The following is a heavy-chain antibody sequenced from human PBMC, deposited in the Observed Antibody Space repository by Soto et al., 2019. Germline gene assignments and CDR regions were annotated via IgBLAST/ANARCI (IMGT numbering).Heavy chain of an antibody. CDR3: ARYYGGYSDX. D-gene: IGHD3-10*01. V-gene: IGHV4-39*01. CDR2: IYYSGST. CDR1: CGSISSSSYY. Sequence: SGTLSLTCPVPCGSISSSSYYRGWIRPPPGKGLEWIGSIYYSGSTYYNPSLKSRVTISVDTSKNQFSLKLSSVTAADTAVYYCARYYGGYSDXWGQGTLVTVSS. J-gene: IGHJ4*02.